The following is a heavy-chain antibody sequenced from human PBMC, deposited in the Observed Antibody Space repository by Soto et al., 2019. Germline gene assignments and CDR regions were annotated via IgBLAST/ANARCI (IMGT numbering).Heavy chain of an antibody. CDR2: INAGNGNT. CDR3: ARGTALPFDY. V-gene: IGHV1-3*05. CDR1: GYTFTSYS. Sequence: QVQLVQSGAEEKKPGASVKVYCKASGYTFTSYSMHWVRQAPGQRLEWMGWINAGNGNTKYSQKFQGRVTITRDTSASTAYMELSSLRSEDTALYYCARGTALPFDYWGQGTLVTVSS. J-gene: IGHJ4*02. D-gene: IGHD2-2*01.